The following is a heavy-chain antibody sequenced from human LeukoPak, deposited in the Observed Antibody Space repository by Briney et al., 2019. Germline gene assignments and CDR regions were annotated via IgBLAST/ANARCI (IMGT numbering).Heavy chain of an antibody. V-gene: IGHV3-23*01. CDR3: ARTIAQYSNSWLYFYYGLDV. Sequence: HPGGSLRLSCTASGFTFDSYAMSWVRQAPGKGLEWVSSISGGSEDTYYADSVKGRFTISRDNSKSTLYLQVNSLRTEDTAVYYCARTIAQYSNSWLYFYYGLDVWGQGTTVTVSS. CDR2: ISGGSEDT. D-gene: IGHD6-13*01. J-gene: IGHJ6*02. CDR1: GFTFDSYA.